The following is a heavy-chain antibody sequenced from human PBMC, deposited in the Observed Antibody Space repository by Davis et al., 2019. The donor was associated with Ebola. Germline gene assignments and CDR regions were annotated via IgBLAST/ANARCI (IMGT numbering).Heavy chain of an antibody. D-gene: IGHD3-10*01. J-gene: IGHJ4*02. CDR2: IYPGDSDT. CDR1: GYSFTSYW. CDR3: ARVLWFGELDYFDY. Sequence: GGSLRLSCKGSGYSFTSYWIGWVRQMPGKGLEWMGIIYPGDSDTRYSPSFQGQVTISADKSISTAYLQWSSLKASDTAMYYCARVLWFGELDYFDYWGQGTLVTVSS. V-gene: IGHV5-51*01.